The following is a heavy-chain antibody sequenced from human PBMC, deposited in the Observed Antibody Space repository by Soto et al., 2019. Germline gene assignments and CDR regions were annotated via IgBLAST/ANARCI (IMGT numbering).Heavy chain of an antibody. V-gene: IGHV4-34*01. CDR1: GGSFSGYY. CDR2: INHSGST. J-gene: IGHJ4*02. Sequence: SETLSLHSSVYGGSFSGYYWSWIRQPPGKGLEWIGEINHSGSTNYNPSLKSRVTISVDTSKNQFSLKLSSVTAADTAVYYCARWVRGYSYGYSSYWGQGNLVTVS. CDR3: ARWVRGYSYGYSSY. D-gene: IGHD5-18*01.